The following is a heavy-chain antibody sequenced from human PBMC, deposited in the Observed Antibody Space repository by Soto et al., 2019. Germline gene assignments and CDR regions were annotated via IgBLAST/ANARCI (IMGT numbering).Heavy chain of an antibody. V-gene: IGHV1-46*01. Sequence: GASVKVSCKASGYTFTSYYMRWVRQAPGQGLEWMGIINPSGGSTSYAQKFQGRVTMTRDTSTSTVYMELSSLRSEDTAVYYCARGVLATFPYYYGMVGWCQGTTVTVFS. CDR1: GYTFTSYY. D-gene: IGHD1-26*01. CDR3: ARGVLATFPYYYGMVG. CDR2: INPSGGST. J-gene: IGHJ6*02.